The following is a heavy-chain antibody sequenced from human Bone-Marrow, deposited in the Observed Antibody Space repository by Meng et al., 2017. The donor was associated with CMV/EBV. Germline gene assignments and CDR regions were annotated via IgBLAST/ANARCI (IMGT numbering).Heavy chain of an antibody. CDR2: ISSSSSYI. V-gene: IGHV3-21*01. D-gene: IGHD5-18*01. CDR1: GFTFSSYS. Sequence: GGSLRLSCAASGFTFSSYSMNWVCQAPGKGLEWVSSISSSSSYIYYADSVKGRFTISRDNAKNSLYLQMNSLRAEDTAVYYCARGLLDWLPNDYWGQGTLVTVSS. CDR3: ARGLLDWLPNDY. J-gene: IGHJ4*02.